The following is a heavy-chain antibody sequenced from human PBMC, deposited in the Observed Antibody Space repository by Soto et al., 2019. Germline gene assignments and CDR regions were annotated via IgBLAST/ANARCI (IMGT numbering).Heavy chain of an antibody. CDR1: RFTVSSYG. CDR3: ARERRQYSYYYGMGG. V-gene: IGHV3-33*01. J-gene: IGHJ6*02. D-gene: IGHD4-4*01. Sequence: PAGSLGLPCAASRFTVSSYGMHWVRRAPGKGLEWVAVICYDGSNKYYADSVNGRFTISRDNSNNTLYLQMKSQRAEDTAVYYCARERRQYSYYYGMGGQAQESTLTVSS. CDR2: ICYDGSNK.